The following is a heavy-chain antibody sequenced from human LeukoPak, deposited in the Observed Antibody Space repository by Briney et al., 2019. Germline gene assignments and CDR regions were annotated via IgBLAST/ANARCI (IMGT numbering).Heavy chain of an antibody. CDR3: AKDPHYFGSGSYYDYFDY. D-gene: IGHD3-10*01. J-gene: IGHJ4*02. CDR2: IRYDGNNK. CDR1: GFTFSNYG. V-gene: IGHV3-30*02. Sequence: GGSLRLSCAAPGFTFSNYGMPWVRQAPGKGLEWVAFIRYDGNNKYYANSVKGRFTISRDNSKITLYLQMNSLRDEDTAVYYCAKDPHYFGSGSYYDYFDYWGQGTLVTVSS.